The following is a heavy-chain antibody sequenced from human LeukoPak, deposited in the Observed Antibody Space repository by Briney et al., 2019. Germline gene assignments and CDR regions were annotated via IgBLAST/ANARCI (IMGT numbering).Heavy chain of an antibody. CDR1: SGSMTSYY. CDR2: IFHTGTA. CDR3: ASQVHWAAALDS. Sequence: SETLSLTCNVSSGSMTSYYWSWIRQPPGRGLEWIGYIFHTGTATYNPSLKSRFTMSVDTSQKQFSQKVTSVTAADTAVYYCASQVHWAAALDSWGQGTLVSVSS. V-gene: IGHV4-59*12. J-gene: IGHJ4*02. D-gene: IGHD6-13*01.